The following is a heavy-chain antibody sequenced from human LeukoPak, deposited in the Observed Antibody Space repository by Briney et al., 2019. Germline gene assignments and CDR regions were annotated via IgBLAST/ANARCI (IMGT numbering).Heavy chain of an antibody. CDR2: IKQDGSEK. Sequence: PGGSLRLSCAASGFTFSRYWMSWVRQAPGKGLEWLANIKQDGSEKYYVDSVKGRFTISRDNAKNSLYLQTNSPSAEDTAVYYCARDEGYYFDYWGQGTLVTVSS. V-gene: IGHV3-7*01. CDR1: GFTFSRYW. J-gene: IGHJ4*02. CDR3: ARDEGYYFDY.